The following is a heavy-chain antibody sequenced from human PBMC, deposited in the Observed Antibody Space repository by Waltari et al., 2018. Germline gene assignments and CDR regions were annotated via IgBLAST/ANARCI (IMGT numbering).Heavy chain of an antibody. CDR2: IYYSGST. V-gene: IGHV4-59*01. Sequence: QVQLQESGPGLVKPSETLSLTCTVSGGSISSYYWSWIRPPPGKGLEWIGYIYYSGSTNYNPSLKSRVTISVDTSKNQFSLKLSSVTAADTAVYYCARGRGPNRYGDYAWYFDLWGRGTLVTVSS. D-gene: IGHD4-17*01. J-gene: IGHJ2*01. CDR1: GGSISSYY. CDR3: ARGRGPNRYGDYAWYFDL.